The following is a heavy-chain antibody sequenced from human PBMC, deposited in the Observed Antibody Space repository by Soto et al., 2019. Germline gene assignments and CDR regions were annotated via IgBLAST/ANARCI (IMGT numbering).Heavy chain of an antibody. D-gene: IGHD3-10*01. Sequence: QVQLQESGPGLVKPSETLSLTCTVSGGSITNYYCSWFRQPPGKGLEWIGYIQYNGYSAYNLSLKRRVTMSMDTSKTPFSLMVESVTATDPAVYYCARHGFGPLHGLVDVWGQGTTVIVSS. J-gene: IGHJ6*02. CDR1: GGSITNYY. CDR2: IQYNGYS. V-gene: IGHV4-59*08. CDR3: ARHGFGPLHGLVDV.